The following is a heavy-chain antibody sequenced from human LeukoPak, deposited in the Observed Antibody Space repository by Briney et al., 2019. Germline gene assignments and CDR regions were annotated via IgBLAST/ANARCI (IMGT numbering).Heavy chain of an antibody. J-gene: IGHJ3*01. CDR2: IKTKTDGETT. CDR1: GFTFSSYS. CDR3: TTPLRLGRGGTCIN. V-gene: IGHV3-15*01. D-gene: IGHD2-15*01. Sequence: GGSLRLSCAASGFTFSSYSMNWVRQAPGKGLEWVGRIKTKTDGETTDYAAPVKGRFTISRDDSKNTLFLQMNNLNTEDTAVYYCTTPLRLGRGGTCINWGQGTMVTVSS.